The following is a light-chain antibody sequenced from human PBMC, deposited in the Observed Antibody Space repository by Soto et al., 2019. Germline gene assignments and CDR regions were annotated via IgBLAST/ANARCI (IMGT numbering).Light chain of an antibody. V-gene: IGLV4-69*01. Sequence: QPVLTQSPSASASLGASVKVTCTLSSGHSSYAIAWHQQQPEEGPRYLMKVNSDGSHTKGDGIPDRFSGSSSGAERYLIISSLQSEDEAEYYCQTWGTGIRVFGGGTKVTVL. CDR3: QTWGTGIRV. CDR2: VNSDGSH. CDR1: SGHSSYA. J-gene: IGLJ3*02.